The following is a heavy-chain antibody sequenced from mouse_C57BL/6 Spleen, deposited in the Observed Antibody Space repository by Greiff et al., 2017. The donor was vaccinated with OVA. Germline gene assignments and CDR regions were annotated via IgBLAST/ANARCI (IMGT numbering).Heavy chain of an antibody. CDR1: GYTFTSYW. J-gene: IGHJ2*01. V-gene: IGHV1-50*01. CDR3: ARPLYGGYFDY. CDR2: IDPSDSYT. D-gene: IGHD1-1*01. Sequence: QVHVKQPGAELVKPGASVKLSCKASGYTFTSYWMQWVKQRPGQGLEWIGEIDPSDSYTNYNQKFKGKATLTVDTSSSAAYMQLSSLTAEDSAVYYCARPLYGGYFDYWGQGTTLTVSS.